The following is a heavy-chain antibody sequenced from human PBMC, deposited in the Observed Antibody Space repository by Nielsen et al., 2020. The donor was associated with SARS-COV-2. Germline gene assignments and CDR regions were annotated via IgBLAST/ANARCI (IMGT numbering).Heavy chain of an antibody. CDR2: INPMSGGS. CDR1: GYRFIDYY. J-gene: IGHJ4*01. D-gene: IGHD5-12*01. V-gene: IGHV1-2*06. CDR3: ARAQKMWKSYDYWTAFSIVDN. Sequence: ASVKVSCKASGYRFIDYYMHWVRQAPGQGLEWMGRINPMSGGSNFAQKFQGRVTMSINTSITTVYMKLNSLTSDDTAVYYCARAQKMWKSYDYWTAFSIVDNWGHGTLVTVSS.